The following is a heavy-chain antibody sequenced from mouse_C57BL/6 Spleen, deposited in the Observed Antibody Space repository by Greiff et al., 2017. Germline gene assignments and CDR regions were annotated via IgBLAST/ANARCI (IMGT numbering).Heavy chain of an antibody. CDR2: ISNGGGST. D-gene: IGHD2-4*01. V-gene: IGHV5-12*01. CDR1: GFTFSDYY. Sequence: EVQGLESGGGLVQPGGSLKLSCAASGFTFSDYYMYWVRQTPEKRLAWVAYISNGGGSTSYPDTVKGRFTISRDNAKNTLYLQMSRLKSDDTAMYYCARNYDYDGGWYFDVWGTGTTVTVSS. J-gene: IGHJ1*03. CDR3: ARNYDYDGGWYFDV.